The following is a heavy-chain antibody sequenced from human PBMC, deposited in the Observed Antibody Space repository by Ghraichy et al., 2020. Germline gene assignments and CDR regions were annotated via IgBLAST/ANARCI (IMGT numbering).Heavy chain of an antibody. CDR1: GFSLSTSGVG. D-gene: IGHD5-18*01. J-gene: IGHJ4*02. V-gene: IGHV2-5*02. CDR3: AHRRVGTAMDYFDY. Sequence: SGPTLVKPTQTLTLTCTFSGFSLSTSGVGVGWIRQPPGKALEWLALIYWDDDKRYSPSLKSRLTITKDTSKNQVVLTMTNMDPVDTATYYCAHRRVGTAMDYFDYWGQGTLVTVSS. CDR2: IYWDDDK.